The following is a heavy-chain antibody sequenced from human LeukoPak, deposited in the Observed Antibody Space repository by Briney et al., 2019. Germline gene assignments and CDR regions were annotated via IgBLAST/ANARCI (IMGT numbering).Heavy chain of an antibody. D-gene: IGHD3-22*01. J-gene: IGHJ6*03. CDR2: INHSGST. CDR3: ARAQEDSSGYYHYYYYMDV. CDR1: GGSFSGYY. Sequence: PSETLSLTCAVYGGSFSGYYWSWTRQPPGKGLEWIGEINHSGSTNYNPSLKSRVTISVDTSKNQFSLKLSSVTAADTAVYYCARAQEDSSGYYHYYYYMDVWGKGTTVTVSS. V-gene: IGHV4-34*01.